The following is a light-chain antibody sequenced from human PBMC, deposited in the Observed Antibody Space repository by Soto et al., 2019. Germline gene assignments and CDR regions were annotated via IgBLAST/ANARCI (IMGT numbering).Light chain of an antibody. V-gene: IGKV3-20*01. CDR1: QSISSNY. Sequence: EIVLTQSPGTLSLSPGESATFSCRASQSISSNYLAWYQQKSGQTPRLLIYGASSRASGIPDRFSGSGSGTDFTLTISRLEPEDFAVYYCQQYGDSPPTFGGGSKVEIK. CDR3: QQYGDSPPT. J-gene: IGKJ4*01. CDR2: GAS.